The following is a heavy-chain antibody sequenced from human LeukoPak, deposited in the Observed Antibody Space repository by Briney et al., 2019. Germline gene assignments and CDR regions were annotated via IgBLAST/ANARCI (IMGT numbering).Heavy chain of an antibody. V-gene: IGHV3-23*01. D-gene: IGHD5-24*01. CDR3: ARQTGTTITRPFDY. CDR1: GFTFNTHP. Sequence: GGSLRLSCVASGFTFNTHPMSWVRQAPGKGLEWVSVISGSGGGTYYEDSVKGRFTISRDNSKNTLYLQMNSLRAEDTAVYYCARQTGTTITRPFDYWGQGTLVTVSS. CDR2: ISGSGGGT. J-gene: IGHJ4*02.